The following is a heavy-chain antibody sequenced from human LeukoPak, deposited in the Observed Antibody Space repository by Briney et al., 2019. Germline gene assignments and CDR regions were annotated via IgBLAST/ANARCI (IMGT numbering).Heavy chain of an antibody. D-gene: IGHD4-17*01. CDR2: ISSSSIYI. Sequence: GRSLRLSCAASGFTLSSYSMKWVRQAPGKGLEWVSSISSSSIYIYYADSVKGRFTISRDNAKNSLYLQMNSLRAEDTAIYYCARDPRYGDYYFDYWGQGTLVTVSS. CDR1: GFTLSSYS. V-gene: IGHV3-21*01. J-gene: IGHJ4*02. CDR3: ARDPRYGDYYFDY.